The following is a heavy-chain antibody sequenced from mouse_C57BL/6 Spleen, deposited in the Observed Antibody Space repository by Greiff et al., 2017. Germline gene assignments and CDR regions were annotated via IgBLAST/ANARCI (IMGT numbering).Heavy chain of an antibody. J-gene: IGHJ1*03. Sequence: EVMLVESGGGLVKPGGSLKLSCAASGFTFSDYGMHWVRQAPEKGLEWVAYISSGSSTIYYADTVKGRFTISRDNAKNTLFLQMTSLRSEDTAMYYCARSPSDYYGSSLWYFDVWGTGTTVTVSS. CDR2: ISSGSSTI. CDR1: GFTFSDYG. V-gene: IGHV5-17*01. D-gene: IGHD1-1*01. CDR3: ARSPSDYYGSSLWYFDV.